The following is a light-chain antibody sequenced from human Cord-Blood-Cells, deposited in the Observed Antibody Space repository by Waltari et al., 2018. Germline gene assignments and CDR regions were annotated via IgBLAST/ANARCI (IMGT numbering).Light chain of an antibody. CDR3: CSYAGSSTYV. V-gene: IGLV2-23*01. CDR1: SSDVGSYNL. J-gene: IGLJ1*01. Sequence: QYALTQPASVSGSPGQSITISCTGTSSDVGSYNLVSWYQQHPGKAPKLMIYEGSKRPSGFSNRFSGSKSGNTASLTISGLQAEDEADYYCCSYAGSSTYVFGTGTKVTVL. CDR2: EGS.